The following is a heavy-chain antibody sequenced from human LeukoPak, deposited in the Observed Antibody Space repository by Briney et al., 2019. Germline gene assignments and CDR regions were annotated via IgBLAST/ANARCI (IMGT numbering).Heavy chain of an antibody. V-gene: IGHV3-33*01. J-gene: IGHJ5*02. CDR3: ARGMSGSWFDP. CDR1: GFTFSSYG. CDR2: IWYDGSNK. Sequence: PGGSLRLSCAASGFTFSSYGMHWVRQAPGKGLEWVAVIWYDGSNKYYADSVKGRFTISRDNSKNTLYLQMNSLRAEDTAVYYCARGMSGSWFDPWGQGTLVTVSS.